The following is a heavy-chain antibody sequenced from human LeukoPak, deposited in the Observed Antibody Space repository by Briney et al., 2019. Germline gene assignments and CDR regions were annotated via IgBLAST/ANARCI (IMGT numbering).Heavy chain of an antibody. D-gene: IGHD1-14*01. V-gene: IGHV1-46*01. CDR1: GYTFTSYY. CDR3: ARDLGPYNQDY. Sequence: GASVRVSCKASGYTFTSYYMHWVRQAPGQGLEWMGIINPSGGSTSYAQKFQGRVTMTRDTSTSTVYMELSSLRSEDTAVYYCARDLGPYNQDYWGQGTLVTVSS. CDR2: INPSGGST. J-gene: IGHJ4*02.